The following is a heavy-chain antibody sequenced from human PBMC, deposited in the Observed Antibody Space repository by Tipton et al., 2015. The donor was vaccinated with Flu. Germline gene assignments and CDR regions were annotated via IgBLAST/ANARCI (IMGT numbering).Heavy chain of an antibody. J-gene: IGHJ6*02. CDR2: VYHGGST. D-gene: IGHD6-19*01. CDR3: ARAQGSVWAGHYFGLDV. V-gene: IGHV4-38-2*01. CDR1: GYSISSRYY. Sequence: GLVKPSETLSLTCAVSGYSISSRYYWGWIRQPPGKGLEWIGCVYHGGSTYYNPSLKGRVTISLDTSKNQFSLKLTSVTAADTATYFCARAQGSVWAGHYFGLDVWGQGTTVTVSS.